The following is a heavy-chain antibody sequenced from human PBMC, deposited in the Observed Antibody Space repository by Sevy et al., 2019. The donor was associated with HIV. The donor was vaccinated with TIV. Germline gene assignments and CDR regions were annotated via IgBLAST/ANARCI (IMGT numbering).Heavy chain of an antibody. CDR2: ISSSGNSI. Sequence: GSLRLSCAASGFTFSDYYMSWVRQAPGKGLEWVSYISSSGNSIYYADSVKGRFTVSRDNAKNSLYLQMNSLRGEDTAVYYCARAGGDRDIDYWGQGTLVTVSS. D-gene: IGHD2-21*02. J-gene: IGHJ4*02. CDR1: GFTFSDYY. CDR3: ARAGGDRDIDY. V-gene: IGHV3-11*01.